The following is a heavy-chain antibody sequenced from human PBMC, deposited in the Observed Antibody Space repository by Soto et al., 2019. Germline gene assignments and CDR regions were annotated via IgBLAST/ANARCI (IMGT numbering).Heavy chain of an antibody. J-gene: IGHJ4*02. CDR3: ARPNFIFVVVSGCYFVF. CDR2: IYPGDSDT. D-gene: IGHD3-3*01. Sequence: PGESLKISCKGPGYSFTSYWIGWVRQMPGKGLEWMGIIYPGDSDTRYSPSFQGQVTISADKSISTAYLQWSSLKASDTAMYYCARPNFIFVVVSGCYFVFSCQAPLVSGFS. V-gene: IGHV5-51*01. CDR1: GYSFTSYW.